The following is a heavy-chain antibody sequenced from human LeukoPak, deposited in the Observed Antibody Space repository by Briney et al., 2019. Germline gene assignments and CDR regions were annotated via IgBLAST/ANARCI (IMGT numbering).Heavy chain of an antibody. Sequence: GGSLRLSCAASGFTFSTYNMNWVRQAPGKGLEWVLSFTSSNSYIHYTDSVKGRFTIHRHNEEHSVYLQKNSLRAEDSAVYYCARAAENYGGRFDSWGKGTLVTVSS. CDR2: FTSSNSYI. CDR1: GFTFSTYN. J-gene: IGHJ4*02. D-gene: IGHD3-16*01. V-gene: IGHV3-21*01. CDR3: ARAAENYGGRFDS.